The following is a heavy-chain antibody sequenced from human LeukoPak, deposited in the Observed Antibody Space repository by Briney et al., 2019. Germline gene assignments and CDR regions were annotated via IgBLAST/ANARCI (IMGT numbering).Heavy chain of an antibody. CDR1: GDSISSDNYY. V-gene: IGHV4-61*02. Sequence: SETLSLTCTVSGDSISSDNYYWSWIRQPAGKGLEWIGRIYTSGSTTYNPSLKSRVTISVDTSKNQFSLKLSSVTAADTAVYFCGSSHSSSWYDFWGQGTLVTVSS. J-gene: IGHJ4*02. CDR3: GSSHSSSWYDF. CDR2: IYTSGST. D-gene: IGHD6-13*01.